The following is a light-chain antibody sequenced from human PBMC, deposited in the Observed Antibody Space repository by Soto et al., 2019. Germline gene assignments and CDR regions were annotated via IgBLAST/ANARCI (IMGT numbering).Light chain of an antibody. CDR3: QQYGSLPT. CDR1: QSVSSSY. Sequence: EIVLTQSPGTLSLSPGEIATLSCRASQSVSSSYLAWYQQKPGQTPRLLIYGTSSRATGIPDRFSGSGSGTDFTLTISRLEPEDFTVYYCQQYGSLPTFGQGTKVDI. J-gene: IGKJ1*01. V-gene: IGKV3-20*01. CDR2: GTS.